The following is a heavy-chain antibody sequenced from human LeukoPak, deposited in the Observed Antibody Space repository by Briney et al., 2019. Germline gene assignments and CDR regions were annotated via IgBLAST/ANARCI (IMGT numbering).Heavy chain of an antibody. CDR2: SNPSGGST. V-gene: IGHV1-46*01. J-gene: IGHJ5*02. Sequence: ASVKVSCKASGHTFTSYYMHWVRQAPGQGLEWMGISNPSGGSTSYAQKFQGRVTMTRDMSTSTDYMELSSLRSEDTAVYYCARDNSLEDTAWWFDPWGQGTLVTVSS. CDR3: ARDNSLEDTAWWFDP. CDR1: GHTFTSYY. D-gene: IGHD1-1*01.